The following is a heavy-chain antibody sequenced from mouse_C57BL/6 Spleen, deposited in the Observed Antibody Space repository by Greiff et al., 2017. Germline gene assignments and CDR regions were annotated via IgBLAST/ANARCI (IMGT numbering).Heavy chain of an antibody. Sequence: EVKVVDSGGGLVKPGGSLKLSCAASGLTFSSYTMSWVRQTPEKRLEWVATISGGSGNTYYPDSVKGRFTISRDNAKNTLYLQMSSVRSEDTALCYCARWRESHFDYWGQGTTLTVSS. CDR3: ARWRESHFDY. V-gene: IGHV5-9*01. J-gene: IGHJ2*01. CDR2: ISGGSGNT. CDR1: GLTFSSYT.